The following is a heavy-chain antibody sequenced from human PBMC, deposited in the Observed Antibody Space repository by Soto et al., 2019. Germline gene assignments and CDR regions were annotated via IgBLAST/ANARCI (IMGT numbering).Heavy chain of an antibody. J-gene: IGHJ4*02. V-gene: IGHV1-69*04. CDR3: ARDSSGSSGYYPIDY. CDR1: GGTFSSYT. D-gene: IGHD3-22*01. CDR2: IIPILGIA. Sequence: ASVKVSCKASGGTFSSYTISWVRQAPGQGLEWMGRIIPILGIANYAQKFQGRVTITADKSTSTAYMELSSLRSEDTAVYYCARDSSGSSGYYPIDYWGQGTLVTVSS.